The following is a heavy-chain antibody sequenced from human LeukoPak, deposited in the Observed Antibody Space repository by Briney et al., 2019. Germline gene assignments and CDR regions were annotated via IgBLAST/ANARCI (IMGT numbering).Heavy chain of an antibody. J-gene: IGHJ3*01. CDR3: ARGRASAFDV. D-gene: IGHD1-26*01. V-gene: IGHV6-1*01. CDR1: GDCFSTSGVA. CDR2: TYYTSKWNT. Sequence: SQTLSLTCAISGDCFSTSGVAWNWVRQSPSRGLEWLGRTYYTSKWNTDYAVSVKSRIVVNPDTSKNQFSLQLNSVTSEDTAVSYCARGRASAFDVWCQGTMVTVSS.